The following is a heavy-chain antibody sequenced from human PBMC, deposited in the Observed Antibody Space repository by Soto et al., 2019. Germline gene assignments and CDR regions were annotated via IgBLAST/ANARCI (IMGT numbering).Heavy chain of an antibody. V-gene: IGHV1-69*02. CDR1: GGTFSSYT. CDR2: IIPILGIA. CDR3: ARGLLRLGELSLSGYYFDY. J-gene: IGHJ4*02. Sequence: QVQLVQSGAEVKKPGSSVKVSCKASGGTFSSYTISWVRQAPGQGLEWMGRIIPILGIANYAQKFQGRVTITADKSTSTAYMELSSLRSEDTAVYYCARGLLRLGELSLSGYYFDYGGQGTLVTVSS. D-gene: IGHD3-16*02.